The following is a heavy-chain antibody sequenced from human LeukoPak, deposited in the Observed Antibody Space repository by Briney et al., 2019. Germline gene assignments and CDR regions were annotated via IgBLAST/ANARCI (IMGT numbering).Heavy chain of an antibody. J-gene: IGHJ3*02. V-gene: IGHV1-18*01. CDR1: GYTFTSYG. Sequence: ASVKVSCKASGYTFTSYGISWVRQAPGQGLEWMGWISAYNGNTNYAQKLQGRVTMTTDTSTSTAYMELRSLRSDDTAVYYCARDPDRGYRSSTSCYMDAFDIWGQGTVVTVSS. D-gene: IGHD2-2*02. CDR2: ISAYNGNT. CDR3: ARDPDRGYRSSTSCYMDAFDI.